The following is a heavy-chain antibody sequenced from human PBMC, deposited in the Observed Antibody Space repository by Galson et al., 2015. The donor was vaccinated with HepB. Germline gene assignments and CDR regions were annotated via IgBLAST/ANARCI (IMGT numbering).Heavy chain of an antibody. CDR1: GFTFSSYS. V-gene: IGHV3-48*01. Sequence: SLRLSCAASGFTFSSYSMNWVRQAPGKGLEWVSYISSSSSTIYYADSVKGRFTISRDNAKNSLYLQMNSLRAEDTAVYYCASYGGADSFDIWGQGTMVTVSS. CDR3: ASYGGADSFDI. CDR2: ISSSSSTI. J-gene: IGHJ3*02. D-gene: IGHD4-23*01.